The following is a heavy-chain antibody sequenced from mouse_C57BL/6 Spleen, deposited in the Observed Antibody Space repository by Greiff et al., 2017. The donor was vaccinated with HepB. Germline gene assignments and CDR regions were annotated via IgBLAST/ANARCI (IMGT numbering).Heavy chain of an antibody. CDR1: GFTFSDYG. V-gene: IGHV5-17*01. Sequence: EVKLVESGGGLVKPGGSLKLSCAASGFTFSDYGMHWVRQAPEKGLEWVAYISSGSSTIYYADTVKGRFTISRDNAKNTLFLQMTSLRSEDTAMYYCARMEDSSYGYAMDYWGQGTSVTVSS. J-gene: IGHJ4*01. CDR2: ISSGSSTI. D-gene: IGHD1-1*01. CDR3: ARMEDSSYGYAMDY.